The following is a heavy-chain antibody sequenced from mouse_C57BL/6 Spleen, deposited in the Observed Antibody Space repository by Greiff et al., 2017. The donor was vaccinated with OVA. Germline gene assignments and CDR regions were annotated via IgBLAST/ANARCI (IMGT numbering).Heavy chain of an antibody. V-gene: IGHV1-76*01. J-gene: IGHJ2*01. CDR3: ARADYYGSSYYFDY. CDR1: GYTFTDYY. Sequence: QVQLQQSGAELVRPGASVKLSCKASGYTFTDYYINWVKQRPGQGLEWIARIYPGSGNTYYNEKFKGKATLTAEKSSSTAYMQLSSLTSEDAAVYVCARADYYGSSYYFDYWGQGTTLTVSS. CDR2: IYPGSGNT. D-gene: IGHD1-1*01.